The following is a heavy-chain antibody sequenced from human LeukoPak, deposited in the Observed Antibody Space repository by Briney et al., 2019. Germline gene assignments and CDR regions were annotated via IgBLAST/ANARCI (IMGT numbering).Heavy chain of an antibody. CDR1: GFTFSSYA. CDR3: AKGESSAVRYGMDV. D-gene: IGHD6-19*01. J-gene: IGHJ6*02. V-gene: IGHV3-23*01. CDR2: ISGSGGST. Sequence: GGSLRLSCAASGFTFSSYAMSWVRQAPGKGLEWVSAISGSGGSTYYADSVKGRFTISRDNSKNTLYLQMNSLRAEDTAVYYCAKGESSAVRYGMDVWGQGTTVTVSS.